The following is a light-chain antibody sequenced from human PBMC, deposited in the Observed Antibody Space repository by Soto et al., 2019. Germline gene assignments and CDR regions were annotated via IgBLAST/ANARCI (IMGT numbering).Light chain of an antibody. CDR3: CSYAGTTTVVT. CDR2: QGS. V-gene: IGLV2-23*03. J-gene: IGLJ2*01. CDR1: NSALATSNL. Sequence: QSALSQPASVSGSPGQSITISCTGANSALATSNLVSWYQQYPGTAPKLVVYQGSKRPPGVSYRFSGSTSGDTASLTISGLQADDEADYFCCSYAGTTTVVTFGGGTKLTVL.